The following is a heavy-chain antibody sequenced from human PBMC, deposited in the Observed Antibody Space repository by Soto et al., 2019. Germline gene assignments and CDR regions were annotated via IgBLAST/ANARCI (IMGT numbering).Heavy chain of an antibody. V-gene: IGHV4-59*11. Sequence: PSETLSLTCTVSGGSIFSHYWGWIRQPPGKGLEYVGYIYYSGSTNYNPSLKSRVTITVNISREQSSLKLTSVTPADTAGNYFPRGHNLGGSTFDIWGQGTSVTVSS. CDR3: PRGHNLGGSTFDI. CDR2: IYYSGST. D-gene: IGHD3-16*01. CDR1: GGSIFSHY. J-gene: IGHJ3*02.